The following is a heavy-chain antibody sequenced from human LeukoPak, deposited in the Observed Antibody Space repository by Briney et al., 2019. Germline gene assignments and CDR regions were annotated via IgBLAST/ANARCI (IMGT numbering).Heavy chain of an antibody. CDR2: IYPGDSDT. J-gene: IGHJ4*02. CDR1: GYSFTSYW. D-gene: IGHD3-22*01. V-gene: IGHV5-51*01. Sequence: GKSLKISCKGSGYSFTSYWIGWVRKMPGKGLEWMGIIYPGDSDTRYSPSFQGQVTISADKSISTAYLQWSSLKASDTAMYYCARIGPQYYYDSSGSFDYWGQGTLVTVSS. CDR3: ARIGPQYYYDSSGSFDY.